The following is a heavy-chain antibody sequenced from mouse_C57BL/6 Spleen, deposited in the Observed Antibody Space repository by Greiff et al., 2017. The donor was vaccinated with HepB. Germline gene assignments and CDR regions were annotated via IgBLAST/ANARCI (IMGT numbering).Heavy chain of an antibody. V-gene: IGHV1-82*01. Sequence: QVQLQQSGPELVKPGASVKISCKASGYAFSSSWMNWVKQRPGKGLEWIGRIYPGDGDTNYNGKFKGKATLTADKSSSTAYMQLSSLTSEDSAVYFCARILLRYYAYWGQGTLVTVSA. CDR3: ARILLRYYAY. J-gene: IGHJ3*01. CDR2: IYPGDGDT. D-gene: IGHD1-1*01. CDR1: GYAFSSSW.